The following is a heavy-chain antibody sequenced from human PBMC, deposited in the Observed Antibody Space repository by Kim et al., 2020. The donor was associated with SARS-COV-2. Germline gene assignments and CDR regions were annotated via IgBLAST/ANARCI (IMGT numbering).Heavy chain of an antibody. CDR3: ARDHYYGSGSTYYYYYGMDV. CDR2: ISSSSSYI. V-gene: IGHV3-21*01. J-gene: IGHJ6*02. CDR1: GFTFSSYS. Sequence: GGSLRLSCAASGFTFSSYSMNWVRQAPGKGLEWVSSISSSSSYIYYSDSVKGRFTISRDNAKNSLYLQMNSLRAEDTAVYYCARDHYYGSGSTYYYYYGMDVWGQGTTVTVSS. D-gene: IGHD3-10*01.